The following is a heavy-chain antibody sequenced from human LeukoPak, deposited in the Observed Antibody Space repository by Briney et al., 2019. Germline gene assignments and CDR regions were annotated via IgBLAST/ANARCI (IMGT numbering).Heavy chain of an antibody. CDR2: ISADAVDT. J-gene: IGHJ4*02. CDR1: GFTFSSYS. V-gene: IGHV3-23*01. Sequence: GGSLRLSCAASGFTFSSYSMNWVRQAPGKGLEWVSAISADAVDTFYAPSVKGRFTISRDNSKNTMYLQINSLRAEDTAIYYCAKDSVLMVYATYDYWGQGTLVTVSS. D-gene: IGHD2-8*01. CDR3: AKDSVLMVYATYDY.